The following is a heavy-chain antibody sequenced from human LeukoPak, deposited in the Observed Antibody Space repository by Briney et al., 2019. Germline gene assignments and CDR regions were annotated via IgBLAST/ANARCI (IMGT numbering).Heavy chain of an antibody. CDR2: INHLGSQT. J-gene: IGHJ4*02. D-gene: IGHD1-14*01. CDR1: GLTFKDFY. V-gene: IGHV3-11*05. CDR3: VRARFTTFVYY. Sequence: GGSLRLSCAASGLTFKDFYMSWVRQAPGKGLEWVSYINHLGSQTDYADSVKGRFTISRDNAKNSLSLQMNNLSVDDTAVYYCVRARFTTFVYYWGQGTLVTVSS.